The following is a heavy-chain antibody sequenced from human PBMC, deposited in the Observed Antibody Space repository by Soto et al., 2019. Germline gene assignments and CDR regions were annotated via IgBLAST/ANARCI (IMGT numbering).Heavy chain of an antibody. CDR1: GNTFRNYA. Sequence: ASVKVSCKASGNTFRNYAIHWVRQAPGQRLEWMGWINAGNGNTKYSQKFQDRVTNTRDTSASTAYMELSSLRSEDTAVYYCARDLGGWPDYWGQGTLVTVSS. CDR2: INAGNGNT. CDR3: ARDLGGWPDY. D-gene: IGHD6-19*01. J-gene: IGHJ4*02. V-gene: IGHV1-3*01.